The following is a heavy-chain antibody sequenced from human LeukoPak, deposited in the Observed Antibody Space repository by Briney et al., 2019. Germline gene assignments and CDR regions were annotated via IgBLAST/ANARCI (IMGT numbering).Heavy chain of an antibody. CDR1: GFTFSSHA. D-gene: IGHD1-26*01. CDR3: ARDSTDGVIPRELHPPFDY. V-gene: IGHV3-30-3*01. J-gene: IGHJ4*02. CDR2: ISYDGSSK. Sequence: GGSLRLSCAASGFTFSSHAMPWVRQAPGKGLEWVAVISYDGSSKYSADSVKGRFTISRDHSKNTLYLQMNSLRAEDTAVYYCARDSTDGVIPRELHPPFDYWGQGALVTVSS.